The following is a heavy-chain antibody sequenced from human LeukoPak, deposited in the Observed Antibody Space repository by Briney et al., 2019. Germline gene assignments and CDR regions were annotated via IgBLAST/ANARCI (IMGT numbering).Heavy chain of an antibody. V-gene: IGHV4-39*07. Sequence: PSETLSLTCTVSGGSTSSSSYYWGWIRQPPGKGLEWIGSIYYSGSTYYNPSLKSRVTISVDTSKNQFSLKLSSMTAADTAVYYCARDPEGVGGFDYWGQGTLVTVSS. CDR3: ARDPEGVGGFDY. CDR1: GGSTSSSSYY. CDR2: IYYSGST. D-gene: IGHD1-26*01. J-gene: IGHJ4*02.